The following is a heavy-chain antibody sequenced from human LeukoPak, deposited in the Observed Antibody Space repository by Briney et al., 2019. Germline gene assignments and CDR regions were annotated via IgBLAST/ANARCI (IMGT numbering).Heavy chain of an antibody. V-gene: IGHV4-34*01. CDR1: GGSFSGYY. D-gene: IGHD6-19*01. J-gene: IGHJ4*02. Sequence: SETLSLTCAVYGGSFSGYYWSWIRQPPGKGLEWIGEINHSGSTSYNPSLKSRVTISVDTSKNQFSLELNSVTASDTAVYYCARQVAGPYYFDYWGQGTLVTVSS. CDR3: ARQVAGPYYFDY. CDR2: INHSGST.